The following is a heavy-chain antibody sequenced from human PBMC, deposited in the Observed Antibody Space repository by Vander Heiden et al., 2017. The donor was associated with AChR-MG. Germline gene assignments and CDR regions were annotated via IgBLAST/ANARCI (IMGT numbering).Heavy chain of an antibody. D-gene: IGHD2-2*01. V-gene: IGHV3-74*01. CDR1: GFPFISHW. CDR2: INRDGSGT. J-gene: IGHJ4*02. Sequence: EVQLVESGGALVQRGGSLTLSCAASGFPFISHWMDWVRQAPGRGLVWVSRINRDGSGTNYADSVKGRFTISRDNAKNTLYLQMNSLRAEDTAVYYCATGSSASFAYSLAYWGRGTLVTVSS. CDR3: ATGSSASFAYSLAY.